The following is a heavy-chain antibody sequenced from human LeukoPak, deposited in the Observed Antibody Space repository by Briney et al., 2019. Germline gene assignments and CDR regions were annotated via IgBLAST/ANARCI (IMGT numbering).Heavy chain of an antibody. CDR3: ARGSSTVTPYYYMDV. D-gene: IGHD4-17*01. CDR1: GGSFSGYY. CDR2: INHSGST. V-gene: IGHV4-34*01. Sequence: SETLSLTCAVYGGSFSGYYWSWIRQPPGKGLEWIGEINHSGSTNYNPSLKSRVTISVDTSKNQFSLKLSSVTAADAAGYYCARGSSTVTPYYYMDVWGKGTTVTVSS. J-gene: IGHJ6*03.